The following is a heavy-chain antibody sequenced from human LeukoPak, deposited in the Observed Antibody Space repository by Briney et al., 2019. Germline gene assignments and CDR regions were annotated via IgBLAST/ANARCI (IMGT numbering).Heavy chain of an antibody. CDR1: GFTFDDYA. CDR3: AREAPLYSGSFDY. J-gene: IGHJ4*02. Sequence: GRSLRLSCAASGFTFDDYAMHWVRQAPGKGLEWVSGISWNSGSIGYADSVKGRFTISRDNAKNTLYLQMNSLRAEDTAVYYCAREAPLYSGSFDYWGQGTLVTVSS. D-gene: IGHD1-26*01. CDR2: ISWNSGSI. V-gene: IGHV3-9*01.